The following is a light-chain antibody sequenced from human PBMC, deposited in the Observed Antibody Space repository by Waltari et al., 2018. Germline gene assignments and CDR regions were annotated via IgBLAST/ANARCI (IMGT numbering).Light chain of an antibody. J-gene: IGKJ2*01. CDR1: QSVLYTSNNKNH. CDR3: QQYYSTPPYT. V-gene: IGKV4-1*01. CDR2: WAS. Sequence: DIVMTQSPDSLAVSLGERATINCKSSQSVLYTSNNKNHLAWYKQKPGQPPKLLIFWASTRESGVPDRFSGSGSGTDFTLTISSLQAEDVAVYYCQQYYSTPPYTFGQGTKLEIK.